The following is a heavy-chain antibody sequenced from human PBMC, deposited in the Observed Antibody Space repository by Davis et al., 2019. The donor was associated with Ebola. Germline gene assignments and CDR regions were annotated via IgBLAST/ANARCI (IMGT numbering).Heavy chain of an antibody. CDR2: ITSDGSST. J-gene: IGHJ6*03. CDR3: ARDRRDYYMDV. Sequence: GESLKISCDASGFTFSTYWMHWVRQAPGKGLVWVSRITSDGSSTHYADSVKGRFTISRDNAKNTLYLQMNSLKVEDTAVYYCARDRRDYYMDVWGKGTTVTVSS. V-gene: IGHV3-74*01. CDR1: GFTFSTYW.